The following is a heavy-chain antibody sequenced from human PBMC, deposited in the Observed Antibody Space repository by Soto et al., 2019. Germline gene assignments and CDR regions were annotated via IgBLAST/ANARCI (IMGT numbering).Heavy chain of an antibody. J-gene: IGHJ6*02. D-gene: IGHD1-26*01. CDR1: GGSFSSDSFI. V-gene: IGHV4-31*03. CDR3: SRDHKWARMPV. CDR2: INYSGTT. Sequence: PSETLSLTCSVSGGSFSSDSFIWSWVRQFPGKGLEWIGYINYSGTTYYNPSLRSRITMSVDTSKHQFSLNLNSVTAADTAVYYCSRDHKWARMPVWGQGTTVTVSS.